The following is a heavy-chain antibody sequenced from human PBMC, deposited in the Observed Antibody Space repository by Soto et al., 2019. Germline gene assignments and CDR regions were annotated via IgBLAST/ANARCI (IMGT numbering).Heavy chain of an antibody. CDR3: VRDLRGGYDFRYYFAY. CDR2: ISAYNGNT. D-gene: IGHD5-12*01. V-gene: IGHV1-18*01. Sequence: ASVKVSCKASGYTFTSYGISWVRQAPGQGLEWMGWISAYNGNTNYAQKLKGRVTMTTDTSTSTAYMELRSLRSDDTAVYYCVRDLRGGYDFRYYFAYWGQGTLVTVSS. J-gene: IGHJ4*02. CDR1: GYTFTSYG.